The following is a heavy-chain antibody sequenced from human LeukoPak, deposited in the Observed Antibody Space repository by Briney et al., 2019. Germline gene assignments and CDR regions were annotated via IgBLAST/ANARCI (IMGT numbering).Heavy chain of an antibody. Sequence: PGGSLRLSCAASGFTVSTNYMNWVRQAPGKGLEWVSVVYMGGTTHYADSVKGRFTISRDSTKNTIYLQMNNLRAEDTAVYYCARGLLRDGYTYTYSFDYWGQGALVTVSS. CDR2: VYMGGTT. CDR3: ARGLLRDGYTYTYSFDY. D-gene: IGHD5-18*01. J-gene: IGHJ4*02. CDR1: GFTVSTNY. V-gene: IGHV3-66*01.